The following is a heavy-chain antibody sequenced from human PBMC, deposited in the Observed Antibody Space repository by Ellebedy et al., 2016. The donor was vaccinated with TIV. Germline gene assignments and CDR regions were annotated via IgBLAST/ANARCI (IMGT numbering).Heavy chain of an antibody. CDR2: VSDNGGST. J-gene: IGHJ4*02. CDR1: GFTFINYA. D-gene: IGHD2-15*01. V-gene: IGHV3-23*01. Sequence: GGSLRLXXEASGFTFINYAMTWVRQAPGKGLEWVSAVSDNGGSTYYADSVKGRFTVSRDNSENTLYLQMNSLRAEDSAVYYCAKDADEDNYGLFDTWGQGTLVSVSS. CDR3: AKDADEDNYGLFDT.